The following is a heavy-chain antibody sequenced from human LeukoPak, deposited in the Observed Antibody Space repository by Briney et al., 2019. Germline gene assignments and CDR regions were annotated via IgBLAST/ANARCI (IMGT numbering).Heavy chain of an antibody. J-gene: IGHJ4*02. D-gene: IGHD6-19*01. CDR2: ISSSSSYI. Sequence: PGGSLRLSCAASGFTFSSYSMNWVRQAPGKGLEWVSSISSSSSYIYYADSVKGRFTISRDNAKNSLYLQMNSLRAEDTAVYYCARENSGWYNFDYWGQGTLVTVSS. CDR1: GFTFSSYS. CDR3: ARENSGWYNFDY. V-gene: IGHV3-21*01.